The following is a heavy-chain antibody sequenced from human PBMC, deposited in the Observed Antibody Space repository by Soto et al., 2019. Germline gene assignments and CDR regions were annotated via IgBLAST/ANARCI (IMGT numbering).Heavy chain of an antibody. CDR3: AKETYYYDSSGYPNWFDP. Sequence: VQLLESGGGLVQPGGSLRLSCAASGFTFSSYAMSWVRQAPGKGLEWVSAISGSGGSTYYADSVKGRFTISRDNSKNTLYLQMNSLRAEDTAVYYCAKETYYYDSSGYPNWFDPWGQGTLVTVSS. CDR1: GFTFSSYA. CDR2: ISGSGGST. D-gene: IGHD3-22*01. V-gene: IGHV3-23*01. J-gene: IGHJ5*02.